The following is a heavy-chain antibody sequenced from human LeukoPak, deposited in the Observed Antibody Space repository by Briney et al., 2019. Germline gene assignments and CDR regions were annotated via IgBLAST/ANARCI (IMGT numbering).Heavy chain of an antibody. J-gene: IGHJ4*02. V-gene: IGHV4-59*01. CDR3: AREGPLGKYYDY. Sequence: SETLSLTCSVPGDSISSYFWTWIRQPPGKGLEWIGYFSYSGGTTYNPSLKSRVTISIDTSKNQFSLNLNSVTAADTAVYYCAREGPLGKYYDYWGPGTLVTVSS. CDR2: FSYSGGT. D-gene: IGHD3-16*01. CDR1: GDSISSYF.